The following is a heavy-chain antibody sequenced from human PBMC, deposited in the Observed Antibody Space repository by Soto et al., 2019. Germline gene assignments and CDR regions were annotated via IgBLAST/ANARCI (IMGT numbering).Heavy chain of an antibody. CDR1: GGSISSYY. D-gene: IGHD1-26*01. CDR3: ASERRGSYLYYYYYGMDV. V-gene: IGHV4-4*07. J-gene: IGHJ6*02. Sequence: SETLSLTCTVSGGSISSYYWSWIRQPAGKGLEWIGRIYTSGSTNYNPSLKSRVTMSVDTSKNQFSLKLSSVTAADTAVYYCASERRGSYLYYYYYGMDVWGQGTTVTVSS. CDR2: IYTSGST.